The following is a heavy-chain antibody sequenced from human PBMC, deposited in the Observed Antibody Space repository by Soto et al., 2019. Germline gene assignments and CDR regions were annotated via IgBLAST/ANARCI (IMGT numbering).Heavy chain of an antibody. CDR2: ISGSGGST. J-gene: IGHJ6*02. V-gene: IGHV3-23*01. Sequence: GGSLRLSCAASGFTFSSYAMSWARQAPGKGLEWVSAISGSGGSTYYADSVKGRFTISRDNSKNTLYLQMNSLRAEDTAVYYCAKAPSRVGNSDYYYGMDVWGQGTTVTVSS. CDR1: GFTFSSYA. D-gene: IGHD1-26*01. CDR3: AKAPSRVGNSDYYYGMDV.